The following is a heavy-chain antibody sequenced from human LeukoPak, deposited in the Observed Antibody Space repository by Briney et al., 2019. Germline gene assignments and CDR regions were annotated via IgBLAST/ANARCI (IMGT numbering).Heavy chain of an antibody. Sequence: GGSLRLSCAASGFTFSIYAMHWVRQAPGKGLEWVAVISYDGSNKYYADSVKGRFTISRDNSKNTLYLQMNSLRAEDTAVYYCAKAEGSSWYFLYWGQGTLVTVSS. J-gene: IGHJ4*02. CDR1: GFTFSIYA. CDR3: AKAEGSSWYFLY. V-gene: IGHV3-30*04. CDR2: ISYDGSNK. D-gene: IGHD6-13*01.